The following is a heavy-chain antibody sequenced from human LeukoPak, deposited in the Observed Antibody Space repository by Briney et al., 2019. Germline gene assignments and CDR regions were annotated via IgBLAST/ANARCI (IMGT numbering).Heavy chain of an antibody. CDR3: ATDRYYDILTGDYGMDV. CDR2: FDPEDGET. CDR1: GYTFTELS. J-gene: IGHJ6*02. D-gene: IGHD3-9*01. V-gene: IGHV1-24*01. Sequence: ASVKVSCKVSGYTFTELSMHWVRQAPGKGLEWMGGFDPEDGETIYTQKFQGRVTMTEDTSTDTAYMGLSSLRSEDTAVYYCATDRYYDILTGDYGMDVWGQGTTVTVSS.